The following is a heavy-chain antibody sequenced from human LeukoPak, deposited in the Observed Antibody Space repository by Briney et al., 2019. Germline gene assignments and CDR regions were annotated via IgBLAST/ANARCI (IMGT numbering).Heavy chain of an antibody. V-gene: IGHV3-64D*09. CDR3: VKGGYYDSSGFPEYFQD. D-gene: IGHD3-22*01. J-gene: IGHJ1*01. CDR2: ISSNGAST. Sequence: GGSLRLSCSAAEFSFSRYAMHWVRQGPGKGLEHVSTISSNGASTYYADSAKGRFTISRDNSKNTLYLQLSSLSAEDTAVYYCVKGGYYDSSGFPEYFQDWGQGTLVSASS. CDR1: EFSFSRYA.